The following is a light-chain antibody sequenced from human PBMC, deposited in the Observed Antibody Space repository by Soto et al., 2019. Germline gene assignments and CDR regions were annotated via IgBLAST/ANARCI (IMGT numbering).Light chain of an antibody. CDR3: PQRNSYPHT. V-gene: IGKV1-9*01. Sequence: IQLTQSPSFLSASVGDRVTITCRASQCINIFLACVHQKPGKAPNLLISAASTLQSGVPSRFSGSGSETEFTLTIPSLQPEDSATYYSPQRNSYPHTLGQRTKVDI. CDR1: QCINIF. CDR2: AAS. J-gene: IGKJ2*01.